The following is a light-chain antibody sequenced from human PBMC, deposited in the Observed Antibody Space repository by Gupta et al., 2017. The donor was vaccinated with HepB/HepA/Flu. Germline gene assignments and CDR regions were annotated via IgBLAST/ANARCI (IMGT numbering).Light chain of an antibody. CDR1: QSVGSQ. V-gene: IGKV3-11*01. J-gene: IGKJ5*01. Sequence: EIVLTQSPAILSLSPGERATLSCRASQSVGSQLAWYQQKHGQAPSLLIYDASNWATGIPARFSGSGSGTDFTLTISSLEPEDFAVYYCQQRSNCLRTFGQGTQVEIK. CDR2: DAS. CDR3: QQRSNCLRT.